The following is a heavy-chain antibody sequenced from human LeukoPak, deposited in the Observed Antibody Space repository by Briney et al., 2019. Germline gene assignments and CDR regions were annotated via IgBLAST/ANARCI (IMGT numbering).Heavy chain of an antibody. CDR2: IIPIFGTA. Sequence: SVKVSCKASGGTFSSYAISWVRQAPGQGLEWMGGIIPIFGTASYAQKFQGRVTITADESTSTAYMELSSLRSEDTAVYYCARGSGYDPIEYYFDYWGQGTRVTVSS. CDR1: GGTFSSYA. CDR3: ARGSGYDPIEYYFDY. J-gene: IGHJ4*02. V-gene: IGHV1-69*13. D-gene: IGHD5-12*01.